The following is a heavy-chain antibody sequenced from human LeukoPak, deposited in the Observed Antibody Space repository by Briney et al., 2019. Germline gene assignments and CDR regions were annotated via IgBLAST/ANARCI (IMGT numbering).Heavy chain of an antibody. CDR2: ISAYNGNT. Sequence: GASVKVSCKASGYTFSTCDINWVRQAPGQGLEWMGWISAYNGNTNYAQKLQGRVTMTTDTSTSTAYMELRSLRSDDTAVYYCARNGRLGYDSSGYGPIVFFDYYYMDVWGKGTTVTVSS. CDR1: GYTFSTCD. D-gene: IGHD3-22*01. J-gene: IGHJ6*03. CDR3: ARNGRLGYDSSGYGPIVFFDYYYMDV. V-gene: IGHV1-18*01.